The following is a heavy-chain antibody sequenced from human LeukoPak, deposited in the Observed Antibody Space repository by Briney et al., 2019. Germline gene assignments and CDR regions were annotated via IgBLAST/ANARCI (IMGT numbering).Heavy chain of an antibody. CDR1: GFTFSSYA. Sequence: GGSLRLSCAASGFTFSSYAMHWVRQAPGKGLEWVAVISYDGSNKYYADSVKGRFTISRDNSKNTLYLQMNSLRAEDTAVYYCASPYYYASGSFDVWGQGTLVTVSS. V-gene: IGHV3-30*14. CDR3: ASPYYYASGSFDV. CDR2: ISYDGSNK. J-gene: IGHJ4*02. D-gene: IGHD3-10*01.